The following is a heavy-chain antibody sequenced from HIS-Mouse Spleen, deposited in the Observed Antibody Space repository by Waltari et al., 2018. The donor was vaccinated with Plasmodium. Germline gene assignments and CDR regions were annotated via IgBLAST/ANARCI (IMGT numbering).Heavy chain of an antibody. V-gene: IGHV3-66*01. CDR3: ATPRVGGSYFDY. CDR1: GFTVSSNY. CDR2: IYSGGST. D-gene: IGHD1-26*01. Sequence: EVQLVESGGGLVQPGGSLRLSCAASGFTVSSNYMSWVRQAPGKGLEWVSVIYSGGSTYYADSVKGRFTISRDNSKNTLYLQMNSLGAEDTAVYYCATPRVGGSYFDYWGQGTLVTVSS. J-gene: IGHJ4*02.